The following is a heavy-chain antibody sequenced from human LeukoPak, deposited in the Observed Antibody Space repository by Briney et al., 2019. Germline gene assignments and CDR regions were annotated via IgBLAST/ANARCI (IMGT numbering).Heavy chain of an antibody. Sequence: GASVKVSCKASGYTFTSYAMHWVRQAPGQRLEWMGWINAGNGNTKYSQKFQGRVTMTEDTPTDTAYMELSSLRSEDTAVYYCATEFVDTAAFDIWGQGTMVTVSS. CDR3: ATEFVDTAAFDI. V-gene: IGHV1-3*01. D-gene: IGHD5-18*01. J-gene: IGHJ3*02. CDR2: INAGNGNT. CDR1: GYTFTSYA.